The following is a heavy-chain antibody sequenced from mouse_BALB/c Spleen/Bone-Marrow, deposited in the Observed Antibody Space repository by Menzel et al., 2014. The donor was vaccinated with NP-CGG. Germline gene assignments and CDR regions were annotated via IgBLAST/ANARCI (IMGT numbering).Heavy chain of an antibody. Sequence: EVKLMESGGGLVQPGGSLKLSCAASGFDFRRYWMSWVRQVPGKGLEWIGEINPESSTINYTPSLKDKFVISRDNAKNTLYLQMSKVRSEDTALYYCARLGYYGYFVDWGQGTTLTVSS. CDR2: INPESSTI. CDR1: GFDFRRYW. J-gene: IGHJ2*01. D-gene: IGHD2-3*01. V-gene: IGHV4-1*02. CDR3: ARLGYYGYFVD.